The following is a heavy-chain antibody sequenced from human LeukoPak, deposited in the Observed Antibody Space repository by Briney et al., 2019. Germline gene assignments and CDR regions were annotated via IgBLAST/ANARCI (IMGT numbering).Heavy chain of an antibody. V-gene: IGHV1-18*01. CDR1: GYTFTSYG. J-gene: IGHJ6*03. CDR2: ISAYNGNT. Sequence: ASVKVSCKASGYTFTSYGISWVRQAPGQGLEWMGWISAYNGNTNYAQKLQGRVTMTTDTSTSTAYMELRSLRSDDTAVYYCARVPSETRRYYYYYMDVWGKGTTVTVSS. CDR3: ARVPSETRRYYYYYMDV.